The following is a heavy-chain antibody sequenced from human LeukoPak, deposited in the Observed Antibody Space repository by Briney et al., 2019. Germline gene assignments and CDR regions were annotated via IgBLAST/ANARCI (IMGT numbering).Heavy chain of an antibody. D-gene: IGHD6-13*01. CDR2: ISSDSSTI. V-gene: IGHV3-48*04. Sequence: GGSLRPSCTASGFNFILFSMNWVRQAPGKGLEWVSYISSDSSTIYYADSVKGRFTISRDNAKNSLYLQMDSLRAEDTAVYYCARGDGSFYYGMDVWGQGTTVTVSS. CDR1: GFNFILFS. CDR3: ARGDGSFYYGMDV. J-gene: IGHJ6*01.